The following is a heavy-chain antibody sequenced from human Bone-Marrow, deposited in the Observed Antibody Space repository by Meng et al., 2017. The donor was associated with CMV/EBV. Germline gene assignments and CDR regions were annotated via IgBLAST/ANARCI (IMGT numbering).Heavy chain of an antibody. Sequence: QLHLLQCGARLLRPPETLSLTSAVYGGSFSGYYGSWIRQPSGKGLEWIGEINHSGSTNYNPSLKSRVTISVDTSKNQFSLKLSSVTAADTAVYYCARGGVVVNGAPFDYWGQGTLVTVSS. D-gene: IGHD3-22*01. CDR1: GGSFSGYY. CDR2: INHSGST. J-gene: IGHJ4*02. V-gene: IGHV4-34*01. CDR3: ARGGVVVNGAPFDY.